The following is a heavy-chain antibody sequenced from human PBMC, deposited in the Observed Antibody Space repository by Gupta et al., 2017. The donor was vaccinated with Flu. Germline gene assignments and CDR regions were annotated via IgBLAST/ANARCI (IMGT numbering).Heavy chain of an antibody. CDR2: INPSGGST. D-gene: IGHD3-22*01. CDR1: GYTFTSYY. CDR3: ARDKGYYYDSSGYYYGYYYGMDV. J-gene: IGHJ6*02. V-gene: IGHV1-46*01. Sequence: QVQLVQSGAEVKKPGASVKVSCKASGYTFTSYYMHWVRQAPGQGLEWMGIINPSGGSTSYAQKFQGRVTMTRDTSTSTVYMELSSLRSEDTAVYYCARDKGYYYDSSGYYYGYYYGMDVWGQGTTVTVSS.